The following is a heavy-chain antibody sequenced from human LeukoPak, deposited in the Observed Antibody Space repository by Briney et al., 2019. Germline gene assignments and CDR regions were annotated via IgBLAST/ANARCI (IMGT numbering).Heavy chain of an antibody. CDR3: VRSYSSVWHGAYAM. CDR2: IYYSGNT. Sequence: SETLSLTCNVSGGSISSHYWGWIRKPPGKGLEGIGYIYYSGNTNYNPSLKRRVTLSVDPSKTKFSLNLSSVTAADTALYYCVRSYSSVWHGAYAMWGPGTMLTVSS. V-gene: IGHV4-59*08. J-gene: IGHJ3*01. D-gene: IGHD6-19*01. CDR1: GGSISSHY.